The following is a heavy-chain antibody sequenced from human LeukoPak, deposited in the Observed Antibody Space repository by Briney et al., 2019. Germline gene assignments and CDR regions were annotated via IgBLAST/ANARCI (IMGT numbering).Heavy chain of an antibody. CDR1: GFTFDDYA. CDR3: AKDHYGDYYYYMDV. J-gene: IGHJ6*03. V-gene: IGHV3-9*01. Sequence: GRSLRLSCAASGFTFDDYAMHWVRHAPGKGLEWVSGISWNSGSIVYADSVKGRFTISRENAKNSLYLQMNSLRAEDTALYYCAKDHYGDYYYYMDVWGKGTTVTVSS. D-gene: IGHD4-17*01. CDR2: ISWNSGSI.